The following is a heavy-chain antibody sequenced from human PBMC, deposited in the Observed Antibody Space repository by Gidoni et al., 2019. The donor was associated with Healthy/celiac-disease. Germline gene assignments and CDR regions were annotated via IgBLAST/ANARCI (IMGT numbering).Heavy chain of an antibody. D-gene: IGHD3-22*01. CDR1: GRSIRSGSYY. V-gene: IGHV4-61*02. J-gene: IGHJ1*01. CDR3: ARSPDYYDSSGYYYFQH. Sequence: QVQLQESGPGLVKPSQTLSLTCTVSGRSIRSGSYYWSWIRQPAGKGLEWIGRIYTSGSTNYNPSLKSRVTISVDTSKNQFSLKLSSVTAADTAVYYCARSPDYYDSSGYYYFQHWGQGTLVTVSS. CDR2: IYTSGST.